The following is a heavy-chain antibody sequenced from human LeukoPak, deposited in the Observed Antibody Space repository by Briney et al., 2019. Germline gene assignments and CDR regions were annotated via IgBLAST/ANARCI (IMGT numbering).Heavy chain of an antibody. Sequence: GGSLRLSCAASGFTFSSYAMSWVRQAPGKGLEWVSAISGSGGSTYYADSVKGRFTISRDNSKNTLYLQMNSLRAEDTAVYYCAKDVSDSSSWSNFDYWGQGTLVTVSS. J-gene: IGHJ4*02. CDR1: GFTFSSYA. V-gene: IGHV3-23*01. CDR3: AKDVSDSSSWSNFDY. D-gene: IGHD6-13*01. CDR2: ISGSGGST.